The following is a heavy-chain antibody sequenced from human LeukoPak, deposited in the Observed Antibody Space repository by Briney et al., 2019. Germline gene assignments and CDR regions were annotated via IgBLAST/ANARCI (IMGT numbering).Heavy chain of an antibody. CDR3: AKGYYFDILSGYSSLDS. CDR2: ISYDGSNK. J-gene: IGHJ4*02. CDR1: GFTFSSYA. V-gene: IGHV3-30*04. D-gene: IGHD3-9*01. Sequence: PGGSLRLSCAASGFTFSSYAMSWVRQAPGKGLEWVAVISYDGSNKYYADSVKGRFTISRDNSKNTLYLQMNSLRAEDTAAYYCAKGYYFDILSGYSSLDSWGQGTLVTVSS.